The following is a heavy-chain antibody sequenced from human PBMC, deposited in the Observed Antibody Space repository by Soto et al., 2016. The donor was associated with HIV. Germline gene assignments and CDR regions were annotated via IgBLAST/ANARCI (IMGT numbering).Heavy chain of an antibody. J-gene: IGHJ6*01. Sequence: QQWGAGLLKPSETLSLTCAVYGGTFTDYYWSWIRQVPDKGLEWIGEINYSGDVNYNPSLKSRVSLSRDTSKNQFSLKVSLVTAADTGIYYCARGPAYKDERTGYAVWNYGMDVWGPRGPRSSSLQ. CDR2: INYSGDV. D-gene: IGHD3-9*01. CDR1: GGTFTDYY. V-gene: IGHV4-34*02. CDR3: ARGPAYKDERTGYAVWNYGMDV.